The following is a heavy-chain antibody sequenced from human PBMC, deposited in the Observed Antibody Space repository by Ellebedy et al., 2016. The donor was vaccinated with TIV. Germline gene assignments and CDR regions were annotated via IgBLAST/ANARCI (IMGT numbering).Heavy chain of an antibody. V-gene: IGHV1-18*04. D-gene: IGHD4-17*01. J-gene: IGHJ6*02. CDR3: ARDLNRGYGDYYYYYGMDV. CDR1: GYTFTNYG. Sequence: AASVKVSCKASGYTFTNYGISWVRQAPGQGLEWMGWISAYNGNTNYAQKLQGRVTMTTDTSTSTAYMELRSLRSDDTAVYYCARDLNRGYGDYYYYYGMDVWGQGTTVTVSS. CDR2: ISAYNGNT.